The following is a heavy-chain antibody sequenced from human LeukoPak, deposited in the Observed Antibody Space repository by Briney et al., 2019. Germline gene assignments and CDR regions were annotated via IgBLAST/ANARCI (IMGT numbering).Heavy chain of an antibody. V-gene: IGHV3-7*01. Sequence: GGALTLSCVACRFTFSRLWMSWLGQAPAKGLEWVGNIKQDGSEKYYVGAVKCRFTISRDNAKKSLDLQMNSLRAEDTAVYYCARAPYSCDSRGYCYVGLYDFWGQGTLVTVSS. CDR2: IKQDGSEK. CDR1: RFTFSRLW. J-gene: IGHJ4*02. D-gene: IGHD3-22*01. CDR3: ARAPYSCDSRGYCYVGLYDF.